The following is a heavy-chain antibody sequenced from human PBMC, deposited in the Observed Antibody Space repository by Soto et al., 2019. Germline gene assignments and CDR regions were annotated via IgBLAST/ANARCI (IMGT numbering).Heavy chain of an antibody. CDR3: AGGGGFAIFGLTIYYHYYYMDV. CDR2: INHSGST. Sequence: PSETLSLTCAVYGGSFSGYYWSWIRQPPGKGLELIGEINHSGSTNYNPSLKSRVTISVDTSKNQFSLKLSSLTAADTAVYYCAGGGGFAIFGLTIYYHYYYMDVWGKGTTVTVSS. V-gene: IGHV4-34*01. D-gene: IGHD3-3*01. J-gene: IGHJ6*03. CDR1: GGSFSGYY.